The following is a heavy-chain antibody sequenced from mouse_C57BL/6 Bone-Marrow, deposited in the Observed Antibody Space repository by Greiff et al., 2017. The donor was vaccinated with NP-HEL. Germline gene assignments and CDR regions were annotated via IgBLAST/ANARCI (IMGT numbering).Heavy chain of an antibody. J-gene: IGHJ1*03. CDR1: GYTFTSYW. D-gene: IGHD1-1*01. Sequence: QVQLQQPGAELVKPGASVKLSCKASGYTFTSYWMQWVKQRPGQGLEWIGEIDPSDSYTNYNQKFKGKATLTVDTSSSTAYMQLSSLTSEDSAVYYCARGFITTADWYFDVWGTGTTVTVSS. V-gene: IGHV1-50*01. CDR3: ARGFITTADWYFDV. CDR2: IDPSDSYT.